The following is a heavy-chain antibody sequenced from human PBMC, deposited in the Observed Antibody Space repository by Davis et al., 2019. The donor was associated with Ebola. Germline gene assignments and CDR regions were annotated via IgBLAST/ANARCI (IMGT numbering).Heavy chain of an antibody. J-gene: IGHJ4*02. CDR3: AREGNYGRYLYFDY. CDR1: GFAFSSYG. CDR2: ISSGSSTI. Sequence: GGSLRLSCAASGFAFSSYGMNWVRQPPGKGLEWVSFISSGSSTIYYADSVKGRFTISRNNAKNSLYLQMNSLRDEDTAVYYCAREGNYGRYLYFDYWGQGPLVTVSS. V-gene: IGHV3-48*02. D-gene: IGHD3-10*01.